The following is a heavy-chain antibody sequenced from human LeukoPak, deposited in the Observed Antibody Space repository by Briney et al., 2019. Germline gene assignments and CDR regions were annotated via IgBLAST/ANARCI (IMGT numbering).Heavy chain of an antibody. CDR3: AKDGPYYYDSSGYYYVEYFQH. CDR2: ITGSGVTT. Sequence: PGGSLRLSCAASGFTFTNYAMTWVRQAPGKGLEWVSSITGSGVTTYYADSVKGRFTISRDNSKNTLYLQMNSLRAEDTAVYYCAKDGPYYYDSSGYYYVEYFQHWGQGTLVTVSS. D-gene: IGHD3-22*01. CDR1: GFTFTNYA. V-gene: IGHV3-23*01. J-gene: IGHJ1*01.